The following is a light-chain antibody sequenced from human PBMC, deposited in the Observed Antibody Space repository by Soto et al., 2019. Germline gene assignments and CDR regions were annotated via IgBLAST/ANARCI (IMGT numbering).Light chain of an antibody. J-gene: IGKJ5*01. CDR2: GES. CDR1: QSVSSN. CDR3: QQYVISVT. V-gene: IGKV3-20*01. Sequence: EIVMTQSPAPLSGSPGKGATPSCRASQSVSSNLAWYQQKPGQAPRRLIYGESNRATGIPERFSGSGSGTDFTLAIGRLEPQDSAMYYCQQYVISVTFGQGTRL.